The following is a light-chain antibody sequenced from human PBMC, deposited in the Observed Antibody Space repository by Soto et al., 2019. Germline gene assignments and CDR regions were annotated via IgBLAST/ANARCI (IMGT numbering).Light chain of an antibody. Sequence: DIQMTQSPSTLSASVGYRVTITCRASQIIISWLAWYQKTPKKDPKLIIYYPSSLESGVPSRFSGSGSGTEFLLTTTSLQPDDFASYSCQPYNSYPWTFGQGTKVEIK. CDR2: YPS. CDR3: QPYNSYPWT. V-gene: IGKV1-5*01. J-gene: IGKJ1*01. CDR1: QIIISW.